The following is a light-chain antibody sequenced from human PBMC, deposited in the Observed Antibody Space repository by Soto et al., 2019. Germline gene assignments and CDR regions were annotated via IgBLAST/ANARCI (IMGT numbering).Light chain of an antibody. J-gene: IGKJ2*01. CDR1: QSLLHSNGYIY. CDR2: LGS. V-gene: IGKV2-28*01. Sequence: DIVMTQSPLSLPVTPGEPASISCRSSQSLLHSNGYIYLDWYLQKPGQSPQLLIYLGSNRASGVPDRFSGSGSGSDFTLKISRVEAEDVGVYYCMQALQTPYTFGQGTKLVIK. CDR3: MQALQTPYT.